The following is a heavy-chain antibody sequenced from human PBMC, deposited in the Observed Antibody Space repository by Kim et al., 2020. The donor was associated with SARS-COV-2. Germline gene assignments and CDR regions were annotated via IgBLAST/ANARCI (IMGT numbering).Heavy chain of an antibody. CDR1: GGTFSSYA. V-gene: IGHV1-69*06. Sequence: SVKVSCKASGGTFSSYAISWVRQAPGQGLEWMGGIIPIFGTANYAQKFQGRVTITADKSTSTAYMELSSLRSEDTAVYYCARDKGEMTTVTPAFDIWGQGTMVTVSS. J-gene: IGHJ3*02. D-gene: IGHD4-17*01. CDR3: ARDKGEMTTVTPAFDI. CDR2: IIPIFGTA.